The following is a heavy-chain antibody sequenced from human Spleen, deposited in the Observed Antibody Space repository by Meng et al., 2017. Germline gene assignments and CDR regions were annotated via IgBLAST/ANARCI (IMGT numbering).Heavy chain of an antibody. V-gene: IGHV1-2*06. CDR2: INPKSVDT. CDR3: ARAEDISAAGKLFGDY. CDR1: GYNFPDYY. J-gene: IGHJ4*02. Sequence: ASVKVSCKPSGYNFPDYYIHWVRRAPGQGLEWMGRINPKSVDTHYAQKFQARVTMTGDTSISKAGMKLSELRSDDTAMYYCARAEDISAAGKLFGDYWGQGTLVTVSS. D-gene: IGHD6-25*01.